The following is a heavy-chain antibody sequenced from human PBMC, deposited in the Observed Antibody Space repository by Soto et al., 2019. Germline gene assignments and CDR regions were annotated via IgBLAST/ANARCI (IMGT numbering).Heavy chain of an antibody. J-gene: IGHJ5*02. D-gene: IGHD1-26*01. CDR1: GASISGFY. Sequence: TLSLTCTVSGASISGFYWSWIRKSAGKGLEWIGRIYATGTTDYNPSLKSRVMMSVDTSKKQFSLKLRSVTAADTAVYYCVRDGAKTLRDWFDPWGQGISVTVSS. CDR2: IYATGTT. CDR3: VRDGAKTLRDWFDP. V-gene: IGHV4-4*07.